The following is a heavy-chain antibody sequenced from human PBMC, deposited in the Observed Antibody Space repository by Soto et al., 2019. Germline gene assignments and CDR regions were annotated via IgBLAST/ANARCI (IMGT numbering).Heavy chain of an antibody. CDR2: IYYSGST. D-gene: IGHD3-22*01. V-gene: IGHV4-31*03. CDR1: GGSISSGGYY. Sequence: PSETLSLTCTVSGGSISSGGYYWSWIRQHPGKGLEWIGYIYYSGSTYYNPSLKSRVTISVDTSKNQFSLKLSSVTTADTAVYYCARGPPSYYYDSSGYVWFDPWGQGTLVTVSS. J-gene: IGHJ5*02. CDR3: ARGPPSYYYDSSGYVWFDP.